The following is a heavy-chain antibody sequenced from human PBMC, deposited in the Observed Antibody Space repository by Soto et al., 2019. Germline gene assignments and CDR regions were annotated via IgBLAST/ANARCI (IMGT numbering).Heavy chain of an antibody. CDR1: GFTFSSYG. Sequence: GGSLRLSCAASGFTFSSYGMHWVRQAPGKGLEWVAVISYDGSNKYYADSVKGRFTISRDNSKNTLYLQMNSPRAEDTAVYYCAKNGPYYYGSGSYQKSMGYGMDVWGQGTTVTVSS. J-gene: IGHJ6*02. V-gene: IGHV3-30*18. D-gene: IGHD3-10*01. CDR3: AKNGPYYYGSGSYQKSMGYGMDV. CDR2: ISYDGSNK.